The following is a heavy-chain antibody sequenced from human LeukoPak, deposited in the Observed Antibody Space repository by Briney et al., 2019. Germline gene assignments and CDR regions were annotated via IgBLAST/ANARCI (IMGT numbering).Heavy chain of an antibody. CDR3: ATGVLRFLEWYYYMDV. CDR1: GYTFTDYY. Sequence: ASVKVSCKVSGYTFTDYYMHWVQQAPGKGLEWMGLVDPEDGETIYAEKFQGRVTMTADTSTDTAYMELSSLRSEDTAVYYCATGVLRFLEWYYYMDVWGKGTTVTVSS. V-gene: IGHV1-69-2*01. J-gene: IGHJ6*03. D-gene: IGHD3-3*01. CDR2: VDPEDGET.